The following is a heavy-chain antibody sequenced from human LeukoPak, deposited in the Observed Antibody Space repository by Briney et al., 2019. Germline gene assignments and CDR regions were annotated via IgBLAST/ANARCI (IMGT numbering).Heavy chain of an antibody. V-gene: IGHV7-4-1*02. J-gene: IGHJ4*02. CDR2: INTNTVIP. CDR3: ARINSGSYYETSDY. D-gene: IGHD1-26*01. Sequence: ASAKVSCKASGFTFTNVAMNWGGQAAGQGLEGMGWINTNTVIPPYAQGFTGRFVFSLDTSVSTAYLQISSLKAEDTAVYYCARINSGSYYETSDYWGQGTLVTVSS. CDR1: GFTFTNVA.